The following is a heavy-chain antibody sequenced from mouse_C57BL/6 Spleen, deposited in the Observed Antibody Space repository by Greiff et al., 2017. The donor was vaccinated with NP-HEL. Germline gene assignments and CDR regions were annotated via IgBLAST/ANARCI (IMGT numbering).Heavy chain of an antibody. CDR2: INPYNGGT. V-gene: IGHV1-19*01. J-gene: IGHJ3*01. CDR1: GYTFTDYY. D-gene: IGHD2-1*01. CDR3: ARLSTMVPVAY. Sequence: VHVKQSGPVLVKPGASVKMSCKASGYTFTDYYMNWVKQSHGKSLEWIGVINPYNGGTSYNQKFKGKATLTVDKSSSTAYMELNSLTSEDSAVYYCARLSTMVPVAYWGQGTLVTVSA.